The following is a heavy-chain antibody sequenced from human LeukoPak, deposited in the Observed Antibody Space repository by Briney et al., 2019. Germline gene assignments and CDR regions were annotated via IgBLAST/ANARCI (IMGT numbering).Heavy chain of an antibody. D-gene: IGHD1-14*01. Sequence: PGGSLRLSCAGSGFTFGGYDMHWFRQTPGKGLEWVAVIAYDGSRAFYADSVKGRFTISRDNSKNTMSVQMDDLRAEDTAVYYCTRYNNDHFDYWGQGTLVTVSS. J-gene: IGHJ4*02. CDR2: IAYDGSRA. CDR1: GFTFGGYD. CDR3: TRYNNDHFDY. V-gene: IGHV3-33*01.